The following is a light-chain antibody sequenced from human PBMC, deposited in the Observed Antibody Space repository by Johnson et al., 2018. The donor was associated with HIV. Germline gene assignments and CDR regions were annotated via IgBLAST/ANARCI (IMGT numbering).Light chain of an antibody. CDR3: GTWDNSLSAFYV. Sequence: QPVLTQPPSVSAAPGQKVTISCSGSSSNIGNNYVSWYQQLQGTAPKLLIYDNNKRPSGIPDRFSGSKSGTSATLGITGLQTGDEADYYCGTWDNSLSAFYVFGTGTKVTVL. CDR2: DNN. V-gene: IGLV1-51*01. CDR1: SSNIGNNY. J-gene: IGLJ1*01.